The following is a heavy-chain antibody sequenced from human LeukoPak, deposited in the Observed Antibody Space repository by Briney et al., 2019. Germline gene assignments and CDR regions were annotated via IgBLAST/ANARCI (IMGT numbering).Heavy chain of an antibody. D-gene: IGHD3-10*01. CDR1: GYTFTSYG. Sequence: GASVKVSCKASGYTFTSYGISWVRQAPGQGLEWMGWISAYNGNTNYAQKLQGRVTMTTDTSMSTAYMELRSLRSDDTAVYYCARVGSGSYYKARPFDYWGQGTLVTVSS. V-gene: IGHV1-18*01. CDR3: ARVGSGSYYKARPFDY. J-gene: IGHJ4*02. CDR2: ISAYNGNT.